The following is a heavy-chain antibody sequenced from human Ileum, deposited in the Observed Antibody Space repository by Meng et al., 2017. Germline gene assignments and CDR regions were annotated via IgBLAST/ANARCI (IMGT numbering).Heavy chain of an antibody. CDR1: GGSITTYY. V-gene: IGHV4-4*07. CDR2: IYPGGST. Sequence: SETLSLTWTVSGGSITTYYWSWIRQSAGRGLEWIGRIYPGGSTNYNPSLKSRVTMSADTSKNQFSLNLNSLTTADTAVYYCARDHAAYAQVLGYWGQGTLVTVSS. J-gene: IGHJ4*02. D-gene: IGHD2-2*01. CDR3: ARDHAAYAQVLGY.